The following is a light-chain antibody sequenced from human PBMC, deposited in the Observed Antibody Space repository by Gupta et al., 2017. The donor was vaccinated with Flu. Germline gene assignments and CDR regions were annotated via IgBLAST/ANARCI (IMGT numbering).Light chain of an antibody. V-gene: IGKV1-27*01. J-gene: IGKJ3*01. Sequence: DIQMTQSPSSLSASIGDRVTITCRASQGISNYLAWYQQKPGKVPKLLIYAASTLKSGVPSRFSGSGSGTDFTLTISSLQPEDVATYYCQKDNSVPFTFGHGTKVDIK. CDR2: AAS. CDR3: QKDNSVPFT. CDR1: QGISNY.